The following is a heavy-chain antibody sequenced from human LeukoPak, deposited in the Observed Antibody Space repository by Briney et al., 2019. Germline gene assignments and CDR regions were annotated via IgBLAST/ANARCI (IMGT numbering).Heavy chain of an antibody. V-gene: IGHV3-53*01. CDR3: ALRLDY. J-gene: IGHJ4*02. CDR2: IYSGGST. CDR1: RFTVSSNH. Sequence: GGSLTLSCSASRFTVSSNHMSWLRQAPGQGLEWVSVIYSGGSTYYADSVKGRFTIPRDNYKNTLYLQMNSLRAEDTAVYYCALRLDYWGQGTLVTVSS.